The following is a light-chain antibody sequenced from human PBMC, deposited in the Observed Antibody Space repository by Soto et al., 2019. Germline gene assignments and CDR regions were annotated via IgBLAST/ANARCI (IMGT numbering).Light chain of an antibody. V-gene: IGKV1-39*01. CDR2: AAS. Sequence: DIQMTPSPSTLSASVVDRVKITCLASQSISSWLAWYQQKPGKAPKLLIYAASSLQSGVPSRFSGSGSETDFTLTISSLQPEDFATYSCQQSYSTTWTCGQGTKGDIK. CDR3: QQSYSTTWT. CDR1: QSISSW. J-gene: IGKJ1*01.